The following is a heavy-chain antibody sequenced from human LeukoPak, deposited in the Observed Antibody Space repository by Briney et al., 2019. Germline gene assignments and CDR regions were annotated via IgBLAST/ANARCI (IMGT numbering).Heavy chain of an antibody. J-gene: IGHJ3*02. CDR3: ARGPTLGLDI. CDR1: GYTFTSYY. Sequence: ASVKVSCRASGYTFTSYYIHWVRPAPGQGLEWMGWINPNSGDTTLLQRLQGRVTMTRDTSIITAYMELSRLTSDDTGMYYCARGPTLGLDIWGQGTMVTVSS. V-gene: IGHV1-2*02. CDR2: INPNSGDT.